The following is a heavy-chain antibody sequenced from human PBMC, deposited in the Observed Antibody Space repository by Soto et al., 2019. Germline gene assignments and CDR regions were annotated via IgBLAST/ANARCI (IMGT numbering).Heavy chain of an antibody. V-gene: IGHV2-70*11. CDR3: ARSPYYYDSSGYSTLHFDY. Sequence: SGPTLLNPTQTLTLTCTFSGFSLSTSGMCVGWIRQPPGKALEWLARIDWDDDKYYSTSLKTRLTTSKDTSKNQVVLTMTNMDPVDTATYYCARSPYYYDSSGYSTLHFDYWGQGTLVTVSS. CDR2: IDWDDDK. D-gene: IGHD3-22*01. J-gene: IGHJ4*02. CDR1: GFSLSTSGMC.